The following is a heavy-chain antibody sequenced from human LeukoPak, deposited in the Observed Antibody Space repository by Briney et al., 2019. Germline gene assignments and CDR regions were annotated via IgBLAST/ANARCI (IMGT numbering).Heavy chain of an antibody. J-gene: IGHJ4*02. Sequence: KSSETLSLTCTVSGGSISTYYWSWIRQPPGKGLEWIGYIYYSGSTNYNPSLKSRVTTSVDTSKNQFSLKLSSVTAAGTAVYYCARDTGTVVDYWGQGTLVTVSS. CDR2: IYYSGST. D-gene: IGHD4-23*01. CDR1: GGSISTYY. V-gene: IGHV4-59*01. CDR3: ARDTGTVVDY.